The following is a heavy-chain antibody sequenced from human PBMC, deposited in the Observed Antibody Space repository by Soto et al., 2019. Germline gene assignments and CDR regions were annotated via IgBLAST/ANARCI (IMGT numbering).Heavy chain of an antibody. CDR3: ARGFGAAAVPDY. J-gene: IGHJ4*02. Sequence: SETLSLTCAVYGGSFSGYYWSWIRQPPGKGLEWIGEINHSGSTNYNPSLKSRVTISVDTSKNQFSLKLSSVTAADTAVYYCARGFGAAAVPDYWGQGTLVTVSS. V-gene: IGHV4-34*01. CDR1: GGSFSGYY. D-gene: IGHD6-13*01. CDR2: INHSGST.